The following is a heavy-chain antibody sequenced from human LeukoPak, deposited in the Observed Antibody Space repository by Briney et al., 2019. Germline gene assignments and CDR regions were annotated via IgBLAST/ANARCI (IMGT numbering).Heavy chain of an antibody. V-gene: IGHV3-7*03. Sequence: GGSLRLSCAASGFMFSSNWMSWVRLAPGKGLEWVANVKQDGTEQYYVDSVKGRFAISRDNAKKSVFPQMSSLRAEDTAVYYCARGPLYQVPYYEHYYGLDVWGQGTTVTVFS. CDR2: VKQDGTEQ. J-gene: IGHJ6*02. CDR1: GFMFSSNW. CDR3: ARGPLYQVPYYEHYYGLDV. D-gene: IGHD3-16*01.